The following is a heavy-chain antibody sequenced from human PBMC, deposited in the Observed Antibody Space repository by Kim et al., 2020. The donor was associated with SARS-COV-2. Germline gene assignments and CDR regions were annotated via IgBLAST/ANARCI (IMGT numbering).Heavy chain of an antibody. CDR3: AKELGSGSSYSWDVYDYG. J-gene: IGHJ6*01. D-gene: IGHD3-10*01. Sequence: GGSLRLSCAASGFTFSDYDMSWVRQAPGKGLEWVSYITSGGSTKNYADSVKGRFTISRDNSKNSLYLQMNSLRAEDTAVFFCAKELGSGSSYSWDVYDYG. V-gene: IGHV3-11*04. CDR2: ITSGGSTK. CDR1: GFTFSDYD.